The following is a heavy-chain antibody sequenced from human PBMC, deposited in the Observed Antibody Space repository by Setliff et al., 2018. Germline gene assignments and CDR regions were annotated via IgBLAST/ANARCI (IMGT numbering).Heavy chain of an antibody. V-gene: IGHV3-30*02. Sequence: GGSLRLSCVASGFTFSNYGMHWVRQAPGKGLEWVTYIQHDGNIKHYADSVKGRCTISRDNSKNTLYLEMSSLRPEDTAVHYCAKVIGGYPPKPSDYWGQGTLVTVSS. J-gene: IGHJ4*02. D-gene: IGHD3-16*02. CDR3: AKVIGGYPPKPSDY. CDR2: IQHDGNIK. CDR1: GFTFSNYG.